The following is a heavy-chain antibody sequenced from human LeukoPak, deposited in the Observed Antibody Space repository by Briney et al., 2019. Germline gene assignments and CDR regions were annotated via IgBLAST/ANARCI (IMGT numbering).Heavy chain of an antibody. D-gene: IGHD3-22*01. CDR3: ARYYDSSGYYY. Sequence: SETLSLTCTVSGGSISSGGYYWSWIRQHPGKGLEWIGYIYYSGSTYYNPSLKSRVTISVDTSKNQFSLKLSSVTAADTAVYYCARYYDSSGYYYWGQGTLVTVSS. V-gene: IGHV4-31*03. J-gene: IGHJ4*02. CDR1: GGSISSGGYY. CDR2: IYYSGST.